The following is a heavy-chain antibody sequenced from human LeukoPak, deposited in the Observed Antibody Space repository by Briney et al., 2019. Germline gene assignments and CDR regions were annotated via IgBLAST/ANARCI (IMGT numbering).Heavy chain of an antibody. D-gene: IGHD7-27*01. Sequence: PGGSLRLSCAASEFTVSTNYINWVRQAPGKGLEWVSVIYSGGGTYYIDSVEGRFTISRDISKNTLYLQMNSLRAEDTAVYYCARGLGSLDYWGQGTLVTVSS. J-gene: IGHJ4*02. CDR2: IYSGGGT. CDR1: EFTVSTNY. CDR3: ARGLGSLDY. V-gene: IGHV3-53*01.